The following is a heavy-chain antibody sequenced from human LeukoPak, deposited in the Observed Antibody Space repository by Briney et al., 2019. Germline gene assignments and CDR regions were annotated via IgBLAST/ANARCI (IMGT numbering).Heavy chain of an antibody. CDR2: INPNSGGT. D-gene: IGHD6-13*01. CDR3: ARMSTSWYVDY. V-gene: IGHV1-2*02. CDR1: GYTFTAYY. J-gene: IGHJ4*02. Sequence: ASVKVSCKASGYTFTAYYMHWVRQAPGQGLEWMGWINPNSGGTNYAQNFQGRVTTTRDTSISTAYMELSSLRSDDTAVYYCARMSTSWYVDYWGQGTLVTVSS.